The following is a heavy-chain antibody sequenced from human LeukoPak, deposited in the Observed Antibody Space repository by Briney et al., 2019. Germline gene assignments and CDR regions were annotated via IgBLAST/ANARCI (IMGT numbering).Heavy chain of an antibody. CDR3: ATNLFPDYYDSSGYYYGH. J-gene: IGHJ4*02. V-gene: IGHV1-24*01. Sequence: SVQVSCKVSGYTLIELSMHGVRQAPGKGLEWMGGFDPEDGETIYAQKFQGRVTMTEDTSTDTAYMELSSLRSEDTAVYYYATNLFPDYYDSSGYYYGHWGQGTLVTVSS. CDR1: GYTLIELS. CDR2: FDPEDGET. D-gene: IGHD3-22*01.